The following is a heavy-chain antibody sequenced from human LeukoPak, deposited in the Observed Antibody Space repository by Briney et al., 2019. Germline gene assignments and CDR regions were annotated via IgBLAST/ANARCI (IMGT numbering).Heavy chain of an antibody. CDR1: GGPISSYY. D-gene: IGHD3-22*01. V-gene: IGHV4-59*01. Sequence: SETLSLTCTVSGGPISSYYWSWIRQPPGKGLECIGYIYYSGSTNYNPSLKSRVTISVDTSKNQFSLKLSSVTAADTAVYYCARLTLFSDSSGYYYPAFDYWGQGTLVTVSS. J-gene: IGHJ4*02. CDR3: ARLTLFSDSSGYYYPAFDY. CDR2: IYYSGST.